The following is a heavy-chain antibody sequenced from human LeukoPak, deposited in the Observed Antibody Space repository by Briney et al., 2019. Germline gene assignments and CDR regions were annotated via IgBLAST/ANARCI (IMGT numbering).Heavy chain of an antibody. Sequence: WGSLRLSCAASGFTFSSYEMNWVRQAPGKGLEWVSYISSSGSTIYYADSVKGRFTISRDNAKNSLYLQMNSLRAEDTAVYYCAKAPLSFYDSSVGDAFDIWGQGTMVTVSS. CDR3: AKAPLSFYDSSVGDAFDI. CDR2: ISSSGSTI. D-gene: IGHD3-22*01. J-gene: IGHJ3*02. CDR1: GFTFSSYE. V-gene: IGHV3-48*03.